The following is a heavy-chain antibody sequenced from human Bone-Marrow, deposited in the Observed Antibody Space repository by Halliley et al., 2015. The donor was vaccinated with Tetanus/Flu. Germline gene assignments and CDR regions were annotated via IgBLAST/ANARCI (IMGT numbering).Heavy chain of an antibody. CDR3: AKDVLSSSWRYLDS. D-gene: IGHD6-13*01. CDR2: ISWSSSSI. Sequence: SLRLSCAASGFTFGDYAMLWVRQAPGKGLEWVSGISWSSSSIAYADSVKGRFTISRDNAKNSLFLQMNSLRLEDAAFYYCAKDVLSSSWRYLDSWGQGTLVTVSS. V-gene: IGHV3-9*01. CDR1: GFTFGDYA. J-gene: IGHJ4*02.